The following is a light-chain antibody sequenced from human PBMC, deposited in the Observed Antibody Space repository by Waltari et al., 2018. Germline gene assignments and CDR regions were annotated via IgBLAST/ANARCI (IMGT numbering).Light chain of an antibody. CDR3: QQYSNWPYS. J-gene: IGKJ2*03. Sequence: EIVLTQSPATLSLSPGERATLSCRASQSVSSSLAWYQQRPGQAPRLLIYGAFSRATGIPDRFSGSGSGTDFTLTISSLEPEDFAVYCCQQYSNWPYSFGQGTKLEIK. V-gene: IGKV3-15*01. CDR2: GAF. CDR1: QSVSSS.